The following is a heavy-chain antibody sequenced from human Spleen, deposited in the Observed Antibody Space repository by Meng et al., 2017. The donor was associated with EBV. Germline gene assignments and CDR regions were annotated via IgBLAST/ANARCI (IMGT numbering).Heavy chain of an antibody. CDR2: INPDTGET. J-gene: IGHJ5*02. CDR1: GDTLTIDY. CDR3: ARDGGAHWLDP. V-gene: IGHV1-2*06. Sequence: QLCESGAEVKKPGASVKVSCKTSGDTLTIDYMHWVRQAPGQGLEWMGRINPDTGETDYAQNFQGRVTMTRDTSISTTYMDFHRLTSDDTAMYYCARDGGAHWLDPWGQGTLVTVSS. D-gene: IGHD3-10*01.